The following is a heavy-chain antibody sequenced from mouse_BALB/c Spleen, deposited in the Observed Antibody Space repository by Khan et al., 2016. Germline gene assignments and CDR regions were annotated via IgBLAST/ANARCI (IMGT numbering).Heavy chain of an antibody. CDR3: ARDYYVYDFDY. D-gene: IGHD2-2*01. V-gene: IGHV1S136*01. CDR1: GYTFTNYV. Sequence: VQLKQSGPELVKPGASVKMSCKASGYTFTNYVMHWVKQKPGQGLEWIGYINPYNAGTKYNEKFKGKATLTSDRSSSTAYMELSSLTSEDSAVYYCARDYYVYDFDYWGQGTTLTVSS. J-gene: IGHJ2*01. CDR2: INPYNAGT.